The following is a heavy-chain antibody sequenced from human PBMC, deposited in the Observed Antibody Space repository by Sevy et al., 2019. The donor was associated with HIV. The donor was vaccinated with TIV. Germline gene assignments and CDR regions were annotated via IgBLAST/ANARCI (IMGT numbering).Heavy chain of an antibody. D-gene: IGHD2-15*01. CDR1: GFTFSSYG. CDR2: ISYDGSNK. CDR3: AKDLHNYCSGGSCYPGDYYYGMDV. Sequence: GGSLRLSCAASGFTFSSYGMHWVRQAPGKGLEWVAVISYDGSNKYYADSVKGRFTISRDNSKNMLYLQMNSLRAEDTAVYYCAKDLHNYCSGGSCYPGDYYYGMDVWGQGTTVTVSS. J-gene: IGHJ6*02. V-gene: IGHV3-30*18.